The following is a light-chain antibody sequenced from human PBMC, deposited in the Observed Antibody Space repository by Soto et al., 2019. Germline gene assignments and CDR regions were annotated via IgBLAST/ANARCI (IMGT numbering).Light chain of an antibody. CDR1: QSISSTY. CDR2: AAS. V-gene: IGKV3-20*01. J-gene: IGKJ1*01. CDR3: QQYGLSGT. Sequence: EIVLTQSPGTLSLSPGERATLSCRASQSISSTYLAWYQQKPGQAPRLLIYAASSRATGIPDRFSGSGSETEFTVNISRLEPEDLAVHYSQQYGLSGTVGQGAKVDIK.